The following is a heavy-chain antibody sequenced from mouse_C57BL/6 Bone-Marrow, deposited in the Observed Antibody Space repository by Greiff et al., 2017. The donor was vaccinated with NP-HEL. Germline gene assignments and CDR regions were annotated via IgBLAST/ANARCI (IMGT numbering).Heavy chain of an antibody. V-gene: IGHV1-81*01. CDR3: ARDYYCSSAFGD. CDR1: GYTFTSYG. J-gene: IGHJ2*01. D-gene: IGHD1-1*01. Sequence: QVQLQQPGAELARPGASVKLSCKASGYTFTSYGISWVKQRTGQGLEWIGEIYPRSGNTYYNEKFKGKATLTADKSSRTAYMALRSLTAEDSAVYICARDYYCSSAFGDWGQGTTLTVSS. CDR2: IYPRSGNT.